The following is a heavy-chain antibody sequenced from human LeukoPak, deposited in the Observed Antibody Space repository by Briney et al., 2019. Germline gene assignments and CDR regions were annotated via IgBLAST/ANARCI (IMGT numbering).Heavy chain of an antibody. J-gene: IGHJ6*02. D-gene: IGHD6-19*01. CDR2: ISYDGSNK. V-gene: IGHV3-30-3*01. Sequence: GGSLRLSCAASGFTFSSYAMHWVRQAPGKGLEWVAVISYDGSNKYYADSVKGRFTISRDNSKNTLYLQMNSLRAEDTAVYYCARGAVAGPWAGYYYYGMDVWGQGTTVTVSS. CDR3: ARGAVAGPWAGYYYYGMDV. CDR1: GFTFSSYA.